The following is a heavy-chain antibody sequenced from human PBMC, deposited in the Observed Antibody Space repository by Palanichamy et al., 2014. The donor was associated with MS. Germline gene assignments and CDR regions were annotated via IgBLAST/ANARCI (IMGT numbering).Heavy chain of an antibody. CDR3: ARGGGYCNGGSCYPFDY. D-gene: IGHD2-15*01. Sequence: QVQMQESGPGLVKPSETLSLTCTVSNGSISSYYWSWIRQPAGKGLEWIGRIYTSGSTNYNPSLKSRVSMSVDTSKNQFSHKLNSVSAADTAVYYCARGGGYCNGGSCYPFDYWGQGTLVIVSS. CDR1: NGSISSYY. V-gene: IGHV4-4*07. J-gene: IGHJ4*02. CDR2: IYTSGST.